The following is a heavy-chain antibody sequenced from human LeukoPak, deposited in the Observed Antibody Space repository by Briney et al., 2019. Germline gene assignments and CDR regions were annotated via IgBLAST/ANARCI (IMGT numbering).Heavy chain of an antibody. CDR3: ARMYYYDSSGFDY. V-gene: IGHV4-59*08. Sequence: SETLSLTCTVSGGSISSYYWSWIRQPPGKGLEWIGYIYYSGSTNYNPSLKSRVTISVDTSKNQFSLKLSSVTAADTAVYYCARMYYYDSSGFDYWGQGTLVTVSS. CDR2: IYYSGST. D-gene: IGHD3-22*01. J-gene: IGHJ4*02. CDR1: GGSISSYY.